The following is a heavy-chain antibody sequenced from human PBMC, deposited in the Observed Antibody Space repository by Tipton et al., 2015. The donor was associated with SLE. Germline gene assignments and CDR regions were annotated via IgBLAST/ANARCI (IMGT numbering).Heavy chain of an antibody. CDR1: GFTFSSYS. CDR3: TKAVAGTGDAFDI. Sequence: SLRLSCAASGFTFSSYSMNWVCQAPGKGLEWVSSISSSSSYIYYADSVKGRFTISRDNAKNSLYLQMNSLRAEDTAVYYCTKAVAGTGDAFDIWGQGTMVTVSS. J-gene: IGHJ3*02. D-gene: IGHD6-19*01. V-gene: IGHV3-21*01. CDR2: ISSSSSYI.